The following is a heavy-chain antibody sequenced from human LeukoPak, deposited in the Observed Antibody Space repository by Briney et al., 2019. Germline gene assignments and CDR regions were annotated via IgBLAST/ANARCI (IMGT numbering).Heavy chain of an antibody. CDR2: ISGSGDRR. D-gene: IGHD6-13*01. Sequence: GGSLRLSCAASGFTSSSYAMSWVRQAPGKGLEWVSGISGSGDRRNYADSVKGRFTISRDISKNTLYLQMNSLRVEDTAVYYCAKGPKQLLVGSRGYYFDYWGQGTLVTVSS. V-gene: IGHV3-23*01. CDR1: GFTSSSYA. J-gene: IGHJ4*02. CDR3: AKGPKQLLVGSRGYYFDY.